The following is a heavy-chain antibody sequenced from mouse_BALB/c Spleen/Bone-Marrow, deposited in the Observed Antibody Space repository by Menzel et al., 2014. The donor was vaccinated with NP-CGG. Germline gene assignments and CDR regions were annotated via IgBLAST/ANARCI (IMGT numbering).Heavy chain of an antibody. D-gene: IGHD2-10*02. Sequence: VQGVESGPGLVAPSQSLSITCTVSGFSLTSYGVYWVRQPPGKGLEWLGVIGAGGSTNYNSALMSRLSISKDNSKSQVFLKMHSLQTDDTAMYYCARSPTSCWAMDYWGQGTSVTVSP. CDR3: ARSPTSCWAMDY. V-gene: IGHV2-9*02. CDR2: IGAGGST. CDR1: GFSLTSYG. J-gene: IGHJ4*01.